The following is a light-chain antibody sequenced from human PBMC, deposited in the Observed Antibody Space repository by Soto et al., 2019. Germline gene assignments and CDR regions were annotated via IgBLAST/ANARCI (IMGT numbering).Light chain of an antibody. Sequence: QAVVTQPPSASGTPGQRVTISCSGSSSNIGSNTVNWYQQLPGTAPKLLIYNNDQRPSGVPDRFSGSKSGTSASLAISGLLSEDEADYYCAAWDDSLNGVFGGGTKLTVL. V-gene: IGLV1-44*01. CDR3: AAWDDSLNGV. CDR1: SSNIGSNT. J-gene: IGLJ3*02. CDR2: NND.